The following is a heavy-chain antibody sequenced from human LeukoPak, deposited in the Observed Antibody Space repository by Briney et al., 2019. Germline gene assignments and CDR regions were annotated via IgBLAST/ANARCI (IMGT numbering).Heavy chain of an antibody. CDR2: INPNSGGT. CDR1: GYTFTGYY. J-gene: IGHJ5*02. V-gene: IGHV1-2*02. D-gene: IGHD3-3*01. Sequence: ASVKVSCKASGYTFTGYYMHWVRQAPGQGLEWMGWINPNSGGTNYAQKFQGRVTMTRDTSISTAYMELSRLRSDDTAVYYCARAYDFWSRFDPWGQGTLVTVSS. CDR3: ARAYDFWSRFDP.